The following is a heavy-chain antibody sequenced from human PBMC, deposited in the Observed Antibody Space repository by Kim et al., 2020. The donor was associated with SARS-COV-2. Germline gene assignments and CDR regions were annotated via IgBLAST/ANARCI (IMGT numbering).Heavy chain of an antibody. Sequence: ADSGQDRLTIARDNAKNSLYLRMNSLRAEETALYYCAKDTGYSSGGIDYWGQGTLVTVSS. J-gene: IGHJ4*02. CDR3: AKDTGYSSGGIDY. D-gene: IGHD6-19*01. V-gene: IGHV3-9*01.